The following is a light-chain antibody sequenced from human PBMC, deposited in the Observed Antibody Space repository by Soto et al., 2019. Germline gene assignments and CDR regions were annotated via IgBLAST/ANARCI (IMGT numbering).Light chain of an antibody. CDR3: QQYKSYSLIT. CDR1: QNIEKW. J-gene: IGKJ5*01. CDR2: KAS. Sequence: DIQMTQSPSTLSASVGDRVTITCRASQNIEKWLAWYQQKPGKAPKLLIYKASTLESGVPSRFSGSGSESDFTLTITSLQPDDFATYYCQQYKSYSLITFGQGTRLEIK. V-gene: IGKV1-5*03.